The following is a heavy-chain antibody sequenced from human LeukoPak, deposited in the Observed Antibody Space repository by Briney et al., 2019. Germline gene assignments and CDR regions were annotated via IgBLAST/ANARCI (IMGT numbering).Heavy chain of an antibody. Sequence: GGSLRLSCAASGFTFSSYAMSWVRQAPGKGLEWVSAISGSGGSTYYADSVKGRFTISRDNSKNTLYLQMNSLRAGDTAVYYCAKDRLITFGGVIVRSAFDIWGQGTMVTVSS. CDR3: AKDRLITFGGVIVRSAFDI. V-gene: IGHV3-23*01. D-gene: IGHD3-16*02. CDR2: ISGSGGST. J-gene: IGHJ3*02. CDR1: GFTFSSYA.